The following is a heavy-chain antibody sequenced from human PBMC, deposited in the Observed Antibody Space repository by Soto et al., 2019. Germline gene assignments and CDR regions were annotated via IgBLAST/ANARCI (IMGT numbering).Heavy chain of an antibody. CDR3: AREMGLDFFGVVLNWFDP. CDR2: ISSSSSTI. CDR1: GFTFSSYS. V-gene: IGHV3-48*02. D-gene: IGHD3-3*01. Sequence: EVQLVESGGGLVQPGGSLRLSCAASGFTFSSYSMNWVRQAPGKGLEWVSYISSSSSTIYYADSVKGRFTMSRHNAKNSLYLQMNSLRDEGTAVYYCAREMGLDFFGVVLNWFDPWGQGTLVTVSS. J-gene: IGHJ5*02.